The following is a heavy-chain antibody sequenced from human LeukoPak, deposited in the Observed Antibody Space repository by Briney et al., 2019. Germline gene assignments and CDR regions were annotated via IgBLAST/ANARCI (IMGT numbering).Heavy chain of an antibody. Sequence: KPSQTLSLTCAVSGGSISSGGYSWSWIRQPPGKGLEWIGYIYHSESTYYNPSLKSRVTISVDRSKNQFSLKLSSVTAADTAVYYCARVVYCSSTSCYEGHWFDPWGQGTLVTVSS. CDR3: ARVVYCSSTSCYEGHWFDP. V-gene: IGHV4-30-2*01. CDR1: GGSISSGGYS. CDR2: IYHSEST. D-gene: IGHD2-2*01. J-gene: IGHJ5*02.